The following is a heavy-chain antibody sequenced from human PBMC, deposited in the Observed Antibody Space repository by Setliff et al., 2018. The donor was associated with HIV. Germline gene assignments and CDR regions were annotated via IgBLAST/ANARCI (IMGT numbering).Heavy chain of an antibody. CDR3: ARHSDWYGNDAFDI. CDR2: TYYRSKWYY. CDR1: GDSVSSNSAA. J-gene: IGHJ3*02. V-gene: IGHV6-1*01. D-gene: IGHD6-19*01. Sequence: PSQTLSLTCAISGDSVSSNSAAWNWIRQSPARGLEWLGRTYYRSKWYYNYAVSVKSRITINPDTSKNQFSLQLNSVTPEDTAVYYCARHSDWYGNDAFDIWGQGTRVTVSS.